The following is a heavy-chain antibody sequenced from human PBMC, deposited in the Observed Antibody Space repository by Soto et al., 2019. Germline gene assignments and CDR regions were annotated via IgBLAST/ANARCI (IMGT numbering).Heavy chain of an antibody. D-gene: IGHD2-21*02. V-gene: IGHV4-59*01. CDR2: IYYSGST. Sequence: QVQLQESGPGLVKPSETLSLTCTVSGGSISSYYWSWIRQPPGKGLEWIGYIYYSGSTNYNPSLKSRVTISVDTSKNQFSLKLSSVTAVDTAVYYCPRETALDHDAFDIWGQGTMVTVSS. CDR3: PRETALDHDAFDI. J-gene: IGHJ3*02. CDR1: GGSISSYY.